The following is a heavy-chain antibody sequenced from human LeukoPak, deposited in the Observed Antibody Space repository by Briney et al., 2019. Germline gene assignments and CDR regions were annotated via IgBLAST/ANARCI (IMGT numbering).Heavy chain of an antibody. CDR3: ARDRDYDYVWGSYRYQPFDY. V-gene: IGHV1-69*01. CDR2: IIPIFGTA. D-gene: IGHD3-16*02. J-gene: IGHJ4*02. Sequence: SVKVSCKASGGTFSSYAISWVRQAPGQGLEWMGGIIPIFGTANYAQKFQGRVTVTADESTSTAYMELRSLRSDDTAVYYCARDRDYDYVWGSYRYQPFDYWGQGTLVTVSS. CDR1: GGTFSSYA.